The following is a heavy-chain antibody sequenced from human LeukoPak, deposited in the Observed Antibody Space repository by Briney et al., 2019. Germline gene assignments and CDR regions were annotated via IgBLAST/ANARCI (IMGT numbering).Heavy chain of an antibody. J-gene: IGHJ4*02. Sequence: TGGSLRLSRAASGFTFSSYGMHWVRQAPGKGLEWVAFIRYDGSNKYYADSVKGRFTISRDNSKNTLYLQMNSLRAEDTAVYYCAKTPTAYGSGTKITWDYWGQGTLVTVSS. V-gene: IGHV3-30*02. D-gene: IGHD3-10*01. CDR1: GFTFSSYG. CDR2: IRYDGSNK. CDR3: AKTPTAYGSGTKITWDY.